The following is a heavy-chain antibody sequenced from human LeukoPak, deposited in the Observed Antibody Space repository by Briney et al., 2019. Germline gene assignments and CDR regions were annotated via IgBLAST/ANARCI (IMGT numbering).Heavy chain of an antibody. CDR2: IYTSGST. V-gene: IGHV4-61*02. Sequence: SETLSLTCTVSGGSISSGSYYWSWIRQPAGKGLEWIGRIYTSGSTNYNPSLKSRVTISVDTSKNQFSLKVRSLTAADTAVYYCASDDYWGQGTLVTVSS. CDR3: ASDDY. CDR1: GGSISSGSYY. J-gene: IGHJ4*02.